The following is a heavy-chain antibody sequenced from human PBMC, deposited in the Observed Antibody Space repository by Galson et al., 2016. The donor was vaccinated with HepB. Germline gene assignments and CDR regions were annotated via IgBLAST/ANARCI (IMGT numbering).Heavy chain of an antibody. CDR1: GFTISPYW. J-gene: IGHJ3*01. Sequence: PLRLSCAASGFTISPYWMSWVRQTPGKGLEWVAIIKHDGSEEYYVDSVKGRFTISRDNAKNSLYLEMNSLRAEDSSLYFCARDSGFCRTIYCRGDAYDLWGQGTMVTVSS. V-gene: IGHV3-7*01. D-gene: IGHD2-15*01. CDR3: ARDSGFCRTIYCRGDAYDL. CDR2: IKHDGSEE.